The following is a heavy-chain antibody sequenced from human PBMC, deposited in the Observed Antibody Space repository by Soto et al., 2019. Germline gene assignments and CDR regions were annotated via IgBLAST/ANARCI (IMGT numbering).Heavy chain of an antibody. J-gene: IGHJ6*02. Sequence: PGGSLRLSCAASGFTFSGSAMHWVRQASGKGLEWVGRIRSKANSYATAYAASVKGKFTISRDDSKNTAYLQMNSLKTEDTAVYYCTRGLDSSSFNYYYGMDVWGQGTTVTVSS. CDR1: GFTFSGSA. D-gene: IGHD6-13*01. V-gene: IGHV3-73*01. CDR3: TRGLDSSSFNYYYGMDV. CDR2: IRSKANSYAT.